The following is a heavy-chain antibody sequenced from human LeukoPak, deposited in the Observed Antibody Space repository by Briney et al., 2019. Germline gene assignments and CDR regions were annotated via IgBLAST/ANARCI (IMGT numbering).Heavy chain of an antibody. CDR3: ARGGQNYFDY. V-gene: IGHV3-48*02. CDR2: ISTSSTTI. CDR1: GFTFSSYT. J-gene: IGHJ4*02. Sequence: PGGSLRLSCAASGFTFSSYTMNWVRQAPGKGLEWVSYISTSSTTIFYADSVKGRFTISRDNAKNSLFLQMNSLRDEDTAVYYCARGGQNYFDYWGQGTLVTVSS.